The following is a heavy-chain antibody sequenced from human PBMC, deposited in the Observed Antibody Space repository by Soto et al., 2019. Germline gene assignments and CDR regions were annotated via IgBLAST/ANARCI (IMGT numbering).Heavy chain of an antibody. Sequence: GASVKVSCKASGYTFTSYGISWVRQAPGQGLEWMGWISAYNGNTNYAQKLQGRVTMTTDTSTSTAYMELRSLRSDDTAVYYCARVYCSSTSCSLLYYYYGMDVWGQGTTVTVSS. CDR2: ISAYNGNT. CDR1: GYTFTSYG. CDR3: ARVYCSSTSCSLLYYYYGMDV. J-gene: IGHJ6*02. D-gene: IGHD2-2*01. V-gene: IGHV1-18*01.